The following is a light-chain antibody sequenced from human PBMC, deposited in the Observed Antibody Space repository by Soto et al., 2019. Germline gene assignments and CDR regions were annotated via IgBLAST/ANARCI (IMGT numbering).Light chain of an antibody. CDR3: TSFTTISTWV. J-gene: IGLJ3*02. Sequence: QSALTQPASVSGSPGQSITISCTGTSSDVGGYNYVSWFQQHPDKAPKLKIYEVSNRPSGVSNRFSGSKSGNTASLTISELQAEDEADYYCTSFTTISTWVFGGGTQLTVL. CDR1: SSDVGGYNY. CDR2: EVS. V-gene: IGLV2-14*01.